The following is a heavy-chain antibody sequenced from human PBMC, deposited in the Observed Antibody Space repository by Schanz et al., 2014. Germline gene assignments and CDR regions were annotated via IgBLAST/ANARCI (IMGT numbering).Heavy chain of an antibody. CDR1: GGTFSTYT. V-gene: IGHV1-69*02. CDR2: IIPILGIA. CDR3: ARGRGCTGGSCYSWFDL. Sequence: QVQLVQSGAEVKKPGSSVKVSCKASGGTFSTYTISWVRQAPGQGLEWMGRIIPILGIANYAQKFQGRVTITVDKSTFTAYMDVSSLRSEDTAVYYCARGRGCTGGSCYSWFDLWGQGTLVTVAS. D-gene: IGHD2-15*01. J-gene: IGHJ5*02.